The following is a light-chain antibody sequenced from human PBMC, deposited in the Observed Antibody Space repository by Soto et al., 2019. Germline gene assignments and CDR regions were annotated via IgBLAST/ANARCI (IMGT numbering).Light chain of an antibody. CDR3: SSYTSSSALVV. Sequence: QSALTQPASVSGSPGQSITISCTGTSSDIGRYTYVSWYQQHPGKAPKLMIYDVSDRPSGVSNRFSGSKSGNTASLTISGFQTEDEADYYCSSYTSSSALVVCGTGTKFTVL. J-gene: IGLJ1*01. V-gene: IGLV2-14*03. CDR2: DVS. CDR1: SSDIGRYTY.